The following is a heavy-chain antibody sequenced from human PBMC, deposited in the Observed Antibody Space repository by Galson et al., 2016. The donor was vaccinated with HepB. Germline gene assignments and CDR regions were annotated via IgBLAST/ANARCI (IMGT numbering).Heavy chain of an antibody. J-gene: IGHJ3*02. Sequence: SVKVSCKVSGYTLTGLSIHWVRQAPGKGLEWMGGFAPEHGETIYAQKFQGRVTMTEDTSTDTAYMELSSLRSEDTAVYYCTTDHYSARDAFDIWGQGTMVTVSS. CDR2: FAPEHGET. CDR3: TTDHYSARDAFDI. D-gene: IGHD4-11*01. CDR1: GYTLTGLS. V-gene: IGHV1-24*01.